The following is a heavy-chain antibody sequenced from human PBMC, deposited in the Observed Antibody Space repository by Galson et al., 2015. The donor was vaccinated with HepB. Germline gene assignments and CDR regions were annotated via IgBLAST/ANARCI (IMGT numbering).Heavy chain of an antibody. CDR2: TYYRSKWTS. D-gene: IGHD2/OR15-2a*01. CDR1: GDSVSSSSAA. CDR3: NRARREEIEGGHYYFGMDV. J-gene: IGHJ6*02. Sequence: CAISGDSVSSSSAAWNWIRQSPSRGLEWLGRTYYRSKWTSDCAESVKGRVSINPDTSKNQFSLHLNSLTPDDTAVYYCNRARREEIEGGHYYFGMDVWGQGTTVTVSS. V-gene: IGHV6-1*01.